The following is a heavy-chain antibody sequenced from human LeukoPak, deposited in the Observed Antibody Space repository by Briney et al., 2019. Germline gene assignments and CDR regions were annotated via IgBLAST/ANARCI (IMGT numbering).Heavy chain of an antibody. Sequence: SQTLSLTCAISGVSVSSNTAAWNWIRQSPSRGLEWLGRTYYRSKRYNDYAVSVKSRITINPDTSKNQFSLQLNSVTPEDTAVYYCARVLDVGPTYFDYWGQGTLVTVSS. CDR3: ARVLDVGPTYFDY. CDR1: GVSVSSNTAA. CDR2: TYYRSKRYN. D-gene: IGHD1-26*01. J-gene: IGHJ4*02. V-gene: IGHV6-1*01.